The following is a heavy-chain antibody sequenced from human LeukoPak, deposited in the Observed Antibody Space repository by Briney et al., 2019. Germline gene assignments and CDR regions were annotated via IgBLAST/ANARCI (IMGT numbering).Heavy chain of an antibody. CDR1: GFTFTDNG. Sequence: PGRSLRLSCAASGFTFTDNGMHWVRQAPGKGLEWVAFIWYDGSNKYYEDSVKGRFTISRDNSKNTLFLQMNSLRAEDTAVYFCGRGSFAHGYGMDVWGQGTTVTV. V-gene: IGHV3-33*01. D-gene: IGHD3-16*01. CDR3: GRGSFAHGYGMDV. J-gene: IGHJ6*02. CDR2: IWYDGSNK.